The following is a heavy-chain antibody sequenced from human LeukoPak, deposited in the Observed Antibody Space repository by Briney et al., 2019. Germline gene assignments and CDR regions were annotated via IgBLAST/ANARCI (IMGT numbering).Heavy chain of an antibody. V-gene: IGHV1-69*04. Sequence: SVTVSCKASGGTFSSYAISWVRRAPGQGLEWMGRIIPIFGIANYAQKFQGRVTITADKSTSTAYMELSSLRSEDTAVYYCAREGVPEYYFDYWGQGTLVTVSS. CDR3: AREGVPEYYFDY. CDR2: IIPIFGIA. CDR1: GGTFSSYA. D-gene: IGHD1-14*01. J-gene: IGHJ4*02.